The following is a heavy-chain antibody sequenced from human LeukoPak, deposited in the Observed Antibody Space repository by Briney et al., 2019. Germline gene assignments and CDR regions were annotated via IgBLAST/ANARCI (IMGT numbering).Heavy chain of an antibody. CDR3: AKDQGYYDTSGKPLDC. CDR2: ISYDGSNK. V-gene: IGHV3-30*04. CDR1: GFTFSSYA. J-gene: IGHJ4*02. D-gene: IGHD3-22*01. Sequence: PGGSLRLSCAASGFTFSSYAMHWVRQAPGKGLEWVAVISYDGSNKYYADSVKGRFTISRDNSKNTLYLQMNSLRAEDTAVYYCAKDQGYYDTSGKPLDCWGQGTLVTVSS.